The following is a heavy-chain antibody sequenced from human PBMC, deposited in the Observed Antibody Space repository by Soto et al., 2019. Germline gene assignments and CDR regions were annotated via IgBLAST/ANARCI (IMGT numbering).Heavy chain of an antibody. Sequence: HGESLKISCKGSGYSFTSYWIGWVRQMPGKGLEWMGIIYPGDSDTRYSPSFQGQVTISADKSISTAYLQWSSLKASDTAMYYCARLEDIVVVPSRYYYYYGMDVWGQGTTVTVSS. CDR1: GYSFTSYW. D-gene: IGHD2-2*01. J-gene: IGHJ6*02. V-gene: IGHV5-51*01. CDR2: IYPGDSDT. CDR3: ARLEDIVVVPSRYYYYYGMDV.